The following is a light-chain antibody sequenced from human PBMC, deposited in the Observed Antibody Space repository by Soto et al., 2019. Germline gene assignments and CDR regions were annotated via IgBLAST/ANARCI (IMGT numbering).Light chain of an antibody. CDR3: QQSYSTPWT. J-gene: IGKJ1*01. V-gene: IGKV1-39*01. CDR2: AAS. Sequence: DIQMTQSPSSLSASVGDRVTITCRASQSISTYLNWFQQKPGKAPNLLIYAASSLQSGVPSRFSGSGSGTDFSLTISSLQPEDFETYYCQQSYSTPWTFGQGTKVEIK. CDR1: QSISTY.